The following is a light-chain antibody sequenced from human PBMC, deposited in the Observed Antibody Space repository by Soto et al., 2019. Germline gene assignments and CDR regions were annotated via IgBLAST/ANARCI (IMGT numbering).Light chain of an antibody. V-gene: IGLV2-11*01. CDR2: DVS. CDR3: CSYAGSRTYV. J-gene: IGLJ1*01. CDR1: SSDVGGYNY. Sequence: QSVLTQPRSVSGSPGQSVTISCTGTSSDVGGYNYVSWYQHHPGKAPKVMIYDVSKRPSGVPDRFSGSKSGNTASLTISGLQAEDEADYYCCSYAGSRTYVFGPGTKVTVL.